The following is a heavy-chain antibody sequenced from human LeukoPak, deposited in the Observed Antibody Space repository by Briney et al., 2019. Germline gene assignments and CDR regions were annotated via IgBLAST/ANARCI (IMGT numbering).Heavy chain of an antibody. CDR3: TRVVGATLYYFDY. CDR2: IRSKAYGGTT. D-gene: IGHD1-26*01. V-gene: IGHV3-49*04. Sequence: GGSLRLSCAASGFTFSSYAMSWVRQAPGKGLEWVGFIRSKAYGGTTEYAASVKGRFTISRDDSKSIAYLQMNSLKTEDTAVYYCTRVVGATLYYFDYWGQGTLVTVSS. CDR1: GFTFSSYA. J-gene: IGHJ4*02.